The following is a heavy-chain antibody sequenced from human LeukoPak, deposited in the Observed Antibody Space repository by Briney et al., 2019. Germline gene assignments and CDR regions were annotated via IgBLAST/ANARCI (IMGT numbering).Heavy chain of an antibody. D-gene: IGHD1-1*01. CDR2: ISYDGSNK. J-gene: IGHJ4*02. V-gene: IGHV3-30*18. CDR1: GFTFRSYG. CDR3: AKVGRSMEDY. Sequence: SGGSLRLSCAASGFTFRSYGMHWVRQAPGKGLEWVAVISYDGSNKYYADSVKGRFTISRDNSKNTLYLQMNSLRAEDTAVYYCAKVGRSMEDYWGQGTLVTVSS.